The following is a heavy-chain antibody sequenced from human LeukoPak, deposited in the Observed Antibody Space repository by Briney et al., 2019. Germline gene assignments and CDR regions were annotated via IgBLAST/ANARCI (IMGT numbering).Heavy chain of an antibody. V-gene: IGHV3-48*01. J-gene: IGHJ6*03. CDR1: GFTVSSNY. CDR2: ISSSSSTI. CDR3: ARGSDYYYYYMDV. Sequence: AGGSLRLSCAASGFTVSSNYMNWVRQAPGKGLEWVSYISSSSSTIYYADSVKGRFTISRDNAKNSLYLQMNSLRAEDTAVYYCARGSDYYYYYMDVWGKGTTVTVSS.